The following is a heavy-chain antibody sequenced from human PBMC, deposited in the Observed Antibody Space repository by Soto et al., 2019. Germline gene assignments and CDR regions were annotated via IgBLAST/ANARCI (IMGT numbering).Heavy chain of an antibody. J-gene: IGHJ6*02. Sequence: PGGSLRLSCAASGFTFSSYWMHWVRQAPGKGLVWVSRINSDGSSTSYADSVKGRFTISRDNAKNTLYLQMNSLRAEDTAVYYCARDHGYHYYYYYSMDVWGQGTTVTVSS. CDR1: GFTFSSYW. D-gene: IGHD3-22*01. CDR3: ARDHGYHYYYYYSMDV. V-gene: IGHV3-74*01. CDR2: INSDGSST.